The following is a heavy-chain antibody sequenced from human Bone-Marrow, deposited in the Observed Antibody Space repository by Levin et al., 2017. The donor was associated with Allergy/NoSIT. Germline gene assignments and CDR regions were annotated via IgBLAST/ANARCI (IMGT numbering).Heavy chain of an antibody. Sequence: GESLKISCAASGFTFSSYAMSWVRQAPGKGLEWVSAISGSGGSTYYADSVKGRFTISRDNSKNTLYLQMNSLRAEDTAVYYCAKPTGNKLEMATITFLWEYFQHWGQGTLVTVSS. CDR1: GFTFSSYA. V-gene: IGHV3-23*01. J-gene: IGHJ1*01. CDR3: AKPTGNKLEMATITFLWEYFQH. D-gene: IGHD5-24*01. CDR2: ISGSGGST.